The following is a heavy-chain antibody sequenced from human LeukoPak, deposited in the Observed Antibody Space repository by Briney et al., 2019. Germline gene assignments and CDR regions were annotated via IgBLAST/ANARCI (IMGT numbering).Heavy chain of an antibody. CDR2: IYTSGST. Sequence: NPSETLSLTCTVSGGSISSYYWSWIRQPAGKGLEWIGRIYTSGSTNYNPSLKSRVTMSADTSKNQFSLKLSSVTAADTAVYYCARVRKELRYLDYWGQGTLVTVSS. D-gene: IGHD3-9*01. CDR1: GGSISSYY. V-gene: IGHV4-4*07. CDR3: ARVRKELRYLDY. J-gene: IGHJ4*02.